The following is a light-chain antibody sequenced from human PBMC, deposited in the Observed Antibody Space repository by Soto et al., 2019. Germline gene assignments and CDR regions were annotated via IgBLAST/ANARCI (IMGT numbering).Light chain of an antibody. Sequence: DIQMTQSPSSLSASVGDRITITCRASQNINTYINWYQETPGKAPKLLIFAASRLQSGVPPRFSGSGSGTDFILTISSLQPEDFATYYCQQSYNTPRTFGQGTKVDIK. V-gene: IGKV1-39*01. CDR3: QQSYNTPRT. J-gene: IGKJ1*01. CDR2: AAS. CDR1: QNINTY.